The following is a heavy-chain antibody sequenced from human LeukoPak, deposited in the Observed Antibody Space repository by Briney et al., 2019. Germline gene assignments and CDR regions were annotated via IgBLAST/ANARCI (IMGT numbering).Heavy chain of an antibody. CDR3: AAHYYDSSGISGAFDI. J-gene: IGHJ3*02. CDR2: ISGSGGST. V-gene: IGHV3-23*01. Sequence: GGSLRLSCAASGFTFSTYAMSWVRQAPGKGLEWVSAISGSGGSTYYADSVKGRFTISRDNSKSTLYLQMNSLRAEDTAVYYCAAHYYDSSGISGAFDIWGQGTMVTVSS. CDR1: GFTFSTYA. D-gene: IGHD3-22*01.